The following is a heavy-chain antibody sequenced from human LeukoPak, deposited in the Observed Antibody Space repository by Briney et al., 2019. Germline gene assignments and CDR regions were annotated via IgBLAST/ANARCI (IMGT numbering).Heavy chain of an antibody. CDR1: GFTLSSYA. CDR2: ISGSGGST. CDR3: AKSRRDSELWFFFDY. D-gene: IGHD5-18*01. J-gene: IGHJ4*02. V-gene: IGHV3-23*01. Sequence: PGGSLRLSCAASGFTLSSYAMSWVRQAPGKGLEWVSAISGSGGSTYYADSVKGRFTISRDNSKNTLYLQMNSLRAEDTAVYYCAKSRRDSELWFFFDYWGQGTLVTVSS.